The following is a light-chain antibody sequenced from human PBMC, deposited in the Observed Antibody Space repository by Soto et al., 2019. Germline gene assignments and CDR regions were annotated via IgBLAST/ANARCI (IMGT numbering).Light chain of an antibody. CDR3: QSYDSSLSGSV. CDR1: SSNIGADYD. J-gene: IGLJ2*01. CDR2: HNT. V-gene: IGLV1-40*01. Sequence: QSALTQPPSVSGAPGQRVTISCTGTSSNIGADYDVHWYQQLPGTAPKLLIYHNTNRPSGVPDRFSGSKSGTSASLAITGLQAEDEADYYCQSYDSSLSGSVFGGGTKVTVL.